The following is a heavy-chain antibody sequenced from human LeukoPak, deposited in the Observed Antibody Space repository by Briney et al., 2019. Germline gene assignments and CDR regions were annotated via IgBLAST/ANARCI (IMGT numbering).Heavy chain of an antibody. J-gene: IGHJ4*02. CDR3: ARFYYDSSVAYFDY. V-gene: IGHV5-51*01. D-gene: IGHD3-22*01. CDR2: IYPGDSDT. Sequence: GESLKISCKGSGYSFSSYWIAWVRQMPGKGLEWMGIIYPGDSDTRYSPSFQGQVTISADKSISTAYLQWSSLKASDTAMYYCARFYYDSSVAYFDYWGQGTLVTVSS. CDR1: GYSFSSYW.